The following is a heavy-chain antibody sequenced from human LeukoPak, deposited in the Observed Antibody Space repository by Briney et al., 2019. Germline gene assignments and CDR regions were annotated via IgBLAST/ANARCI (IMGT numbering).Heavy chain of an antibody. Sequence: PGGSLRLSCAGSGFIFSGYWMHWVRQAPGKGLVWVSRIKTDGSTTYYADSVKGRFTVSRDNSKNTLYLQMNSLRAEDTAVYYCARDPREAVAGTSFDYWGQGTLVTVSS. CDR1: GFIFSGYW. CDR2: IKTDGSTT. D-gene: IGHD6-19*01. J-gene: IGHJ4*02. V-gene: IGHV3-74*01. CDR3: ARDPREAVAGTSFDY.